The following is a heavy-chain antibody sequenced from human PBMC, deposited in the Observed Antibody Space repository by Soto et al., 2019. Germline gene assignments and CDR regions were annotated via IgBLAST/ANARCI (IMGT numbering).Heavy chain of an antibody. CDR1: GFTVSSNY. CDR3: ARGRTYYYDSSGYYYLGY. Sequence: EVQLVETGGGLIQPGGSLRLSCAASGFTVSSNYMSWVRQAPGKGLEWVSVIYSGGSTDYADSVKGRFTISRDNSKNTLYLQMTSLRAEDTAVYYCARGRTYYYDSSGYYYLGYWGQGTLVTVSS. V-gene: IGHV3-53*02. D-gene: IGHD3-22*01. J-gene: IGHJ4*02. CDR2: IYSGGST.